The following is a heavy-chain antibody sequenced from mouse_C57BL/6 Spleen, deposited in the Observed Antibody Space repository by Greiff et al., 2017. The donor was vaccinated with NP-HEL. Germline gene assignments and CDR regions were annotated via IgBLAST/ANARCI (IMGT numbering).Heavy chain of an antibody. Sequence: VKVVESGPGLVQPSQSLSITCTVSGFSLTSYGVHWVRQSPGKGLEWLGVIWRGGSTDYNAAFMYRLSITKDNSKSHVFYKMNSLQADDTAIYYCASYYGYDGRYAMDYWGQGTSVTVSS. D-gene: IGHD2-2*01. J-gene: IGHJ4*01. CDR2: IWRGGST. CDR1: GFSLTSYG. CDR3: ASYYGYDGRYAMDY. V-gene: IGHV2-5*01.